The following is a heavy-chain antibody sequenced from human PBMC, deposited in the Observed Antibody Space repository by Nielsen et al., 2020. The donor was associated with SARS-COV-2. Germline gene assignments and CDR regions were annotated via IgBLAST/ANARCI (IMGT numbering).Heavy chain of an antibody. D-gene: IGHD3-10*01. Sequence: GGSLRLSCAASGFTFSSLWMSWVRQAPGKGLEWVANIKQDGSEKYFIYSVKGRFTISRDNAKNSLYLQMNSLRAEDTAVYYCARDWSSGSGSSYYYYGMDVWGQGTTVTVSS. J-gene: IGHJ6*02. CDR1: GFTFSSLW. CDR3: ARDWSSGSGSSYYYYGMDV. V-gene: IGHV3-7*01. CDR2: IKQDGSEK.